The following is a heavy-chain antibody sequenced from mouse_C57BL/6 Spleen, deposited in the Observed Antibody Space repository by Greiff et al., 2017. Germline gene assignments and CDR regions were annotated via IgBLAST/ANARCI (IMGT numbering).Heavy chain of an antibody. J-gene: IGHJ2*01. D-gene: IGHD3-2*02. V-gene: IGHV1-81*01. CDR3: AKGYSSGEDY. CDR2: IYPRSGNT. CDR1: GYTFTSYG. Sequence: QVQLQQSGAELARPGASVKLSCKASGYTFTSYGISWVKQRTGQGLEWIGEIYPRSGNTYYTEMFKGKATLTADKSSSTAYMELRSLTSEDSAVYFWAKGYSSGEDYWGQGTTLTVSS.